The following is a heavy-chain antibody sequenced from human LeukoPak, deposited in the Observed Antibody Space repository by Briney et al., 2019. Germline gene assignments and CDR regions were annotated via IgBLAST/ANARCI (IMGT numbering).Heavy chain of an antibody. CDR3: AKDGLPYYYDSSGYLYYFDY. Sequence: PGGSLRLSCAASGFTFSSYAMSWVRQAPGKGLEWVSAISGSGDSTYYADSVKGRFTISRDNSKNTLYLQMNSLRAEDTAVYYCAKDGLPYYYDSSGYLYYFDYWGQGTLVTVSS. J-gene: IGHJ4*02. CDR1: GFTFSSYA. V-gene: IGHV3-23*01. D-gene: IGHD3-22*01. CDR2: ISGSGDST.